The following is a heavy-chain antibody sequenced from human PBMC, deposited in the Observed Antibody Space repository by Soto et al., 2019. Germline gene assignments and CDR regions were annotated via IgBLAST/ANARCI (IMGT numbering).Heavy chain of an antibody. Sequence: PSETLSLTCAVYGGSFSGYYWSWIRQPPGKGMEWIGEINHSGTTNYNPSLKSRVTISVDTSKNPFSLKLSSVTAADTDEYYCAREVMDIAAAESARGLAPWGQGTLVTVS. J-gene: IGHJ5*02. D-gene: IGHD6-13*01. CDR2: INHSGTT. CDR1: GGSFSGYY. CDR3: AREVMDIAAAESARGLAP. V-gene: IGHV4-34*01.